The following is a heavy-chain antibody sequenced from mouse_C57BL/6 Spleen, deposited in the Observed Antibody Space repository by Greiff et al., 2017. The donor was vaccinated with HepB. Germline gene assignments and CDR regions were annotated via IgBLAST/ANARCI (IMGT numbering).Heavy chain of an antibody. CDR3: AKSLLGYFDY. J-gene: IGHJ2*01. D-gene: IGHD5-1*01. CDR2: ISSGSSTI. V-gene: IGHV5-17*01. Sequence: EVQGVESGGGLVKPGGSLKLSCAASGFTFSDYGMHWVRQAPEKGLEWVAYISSGSSTIYYADTVKGRFTISRDNAKNTLFLQMTSLRSEDTAMYYCAKSLLGYFDYWGQGTTLTVSS. CDR1: GFTFSDYG.